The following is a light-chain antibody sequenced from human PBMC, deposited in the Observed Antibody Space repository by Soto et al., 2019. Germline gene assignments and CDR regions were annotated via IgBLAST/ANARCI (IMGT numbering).Light chain of an antibody. J-gene: IGLJ3*02. CDR1: NSDIGGYNY. Sequence: QSALTQPPSASGSPGQSVTISCTGTNSDIGGYNYVSWYQHHPGKAPKLMIYEVTKRPSGVPDRFSGSKSGNTASLTVSGLQAEDEADYYCSSYAGSNNWVFGGGTQLTVL. CDR2: EVT. CDR3: SSYAGSNNWV. V-gene: IGLV2-8*01.